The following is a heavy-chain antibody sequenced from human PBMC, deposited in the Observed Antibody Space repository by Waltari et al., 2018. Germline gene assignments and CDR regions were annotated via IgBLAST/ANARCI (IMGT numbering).Heavy chain of an antibody. CDR1: GFTFSSYS. CDR2: ISSSSSTI. Sequence: EVQLVESGGGLVQPGGSLRLSCAASGFTFSSYSMNWVRQAPGKGLEWVSYISSSSSTIYYADSVKGRFTISRDNAKNSLYLQMNSLRAEDTAVYYCARGPGHKAGYFDYWGQGTLVTVSS. CDR3: ARGPGHKAGYFDY. V-gene: IGHV3-48*04. J-gene: IGHJ4*02. D-gene: IGHD3-10*01.